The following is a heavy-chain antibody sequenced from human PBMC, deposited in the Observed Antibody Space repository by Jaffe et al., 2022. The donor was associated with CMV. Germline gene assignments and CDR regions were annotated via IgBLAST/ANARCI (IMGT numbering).Heavy chain of an antibody. D-gene: IGHD6-13*01. J-gene: IGHJ2*01. CDR2: ISAYNGNT. CDR3: ARNKASSSWYGEHLSNWYFDL. Sequence: QVQLVQSGAEVKKPGASVKVSCKASGYTFTSYGISWVRQAPGQGLEWMGWISAYNGNTNYAQKLQGRVTMTTDTSTSTAYMELRSLRSDDTAVYYCARNKASSSWYGEHLSNWYFDLWGRGTLVTVSS. V-gene: IGHV1-18*01. CDR1: GYTFTSYG.